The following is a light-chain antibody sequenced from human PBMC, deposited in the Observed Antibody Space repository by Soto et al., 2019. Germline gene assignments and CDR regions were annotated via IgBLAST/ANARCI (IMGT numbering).Light chain of an antibody. Sequence: SYELTRPSSVSVSPGQTASITCSGDKLGNKYACWYQQKPGQSPVLVMYQDTKRPSGIPERFSGSNSGNTATLTISGTQAMDEADYYCQVWDSSTYVFGTGTKVTVL. CDR3: QVWDSSTYV. V-gene: IGLV3-1*01. CDR1: KLGNKY. J-gene: IGLJ1*01. CDR2: QDT.